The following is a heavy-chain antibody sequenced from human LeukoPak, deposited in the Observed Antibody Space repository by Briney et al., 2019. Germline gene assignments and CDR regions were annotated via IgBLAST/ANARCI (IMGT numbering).Heavy chain of an antibody. V-gene: IGHV4-34*01. CDR2: INHSGST. CDR1: GGSFSGYY. J-gene: IGHJ4*02. D-gene: IGHD3-9*01. CDR3: ARRLTGYYEVDY. Sequence: PSETLSLTCAVYGGSFSGYYWSWIRQPPGKGLEWIGEINHSGSTNYNPSLKSRVTISVDTSKNQFSLKLSSVTAADTAVYYCARRLTGYYEVDYGGQGTLVTVSS.